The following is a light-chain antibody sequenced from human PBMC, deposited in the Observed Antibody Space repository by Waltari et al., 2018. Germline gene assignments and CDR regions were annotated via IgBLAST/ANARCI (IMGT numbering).Light chain of an antibody. CDR3: AAWDDSLSGPV. Sequence: QSVLTQPPSASGTPGQRVTISCSGSSSNIGSNYVYWYQQLTGTAPKLLIYSNNPRPSGVPDRFSGSKSDTSASLAISGLRSEDEADYYCAAWDDSLSGPVFGGGTKLTVL. CDR2: SNN. CDR1: SSNIGSNY. J-gene: IGLJ2*01. V-gene: IGLV1-47*01.